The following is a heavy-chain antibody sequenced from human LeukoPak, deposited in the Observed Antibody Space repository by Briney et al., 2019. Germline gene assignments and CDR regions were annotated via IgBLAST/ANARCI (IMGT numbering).Heavy chain of an antibody. V-gene: IGHV3-30*04. J-gene: IGHJ4*02. D-gene: IGHD3-22*01. Sequence: TGRSLRLSCAASGFTFSSYAMHWVRQAPGKGLEWVAVISYDGSNKYYADSVKGRFTISRDNSKNTLYLQMNSLRAEDTAVYYCARETSGYYLDYWGQGTRVTVSS. CDR1: GFTFSSYA. CDR3: ARETSGYYLDY. CDR2: ISYDGSNK.